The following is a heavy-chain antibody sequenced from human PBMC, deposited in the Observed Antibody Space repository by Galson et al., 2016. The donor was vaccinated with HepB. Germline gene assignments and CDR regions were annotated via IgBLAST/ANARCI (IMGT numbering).Heavy chain of an antibody. Sequence: SLRLSCAASGFTFSNYAMNWVRQAPGKGLEWVSAISGSDSSTYSADSVRDRFTISRDNSKKTLYLEMKSLRAEDTAVYYCAKVLENDSSGYYYGPFDYWGQGTLVTVSS. CDR3: AKVLENDSSGYYYGPFDY. V-gene: IGHV3-23*01. D-gene: IGHD3-22*01. J-gene: IGHJ4*02. CDR2: ISGSDSST. CDR1: GFTFSNYA.